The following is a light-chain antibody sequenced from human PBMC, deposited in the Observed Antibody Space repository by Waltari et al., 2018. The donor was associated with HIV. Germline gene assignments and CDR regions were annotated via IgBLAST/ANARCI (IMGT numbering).Light chain of an antibody. J-gene: IGLJ3*02. V-gene: IGLV2-23*02. Sequence: QSALTQPASVSGSPGQSITVSCTGTSSDVGGYYFVSWYQQHPGKAPKLIIFDVFKRPAGVSERFSGSRSGNTASLTVSGLQAEDEADYYCCSYAGSRTWVFGGGTALTVL. CDR1: SSDVGGYYF. CDR3: CSYAGSRTWV. CDR2: DVF.